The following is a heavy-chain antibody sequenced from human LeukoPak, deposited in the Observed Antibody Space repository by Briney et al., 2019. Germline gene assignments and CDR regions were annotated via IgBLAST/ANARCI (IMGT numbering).Heavy chain of an antibody. V-gene: IGHV4-4*07. D-gene: IGHD6-19*01. J-gene: IGHJ4*02. Sequence: SETLSLTCTVSGGSISNYYWSWIRQPAGKGLEWIGRIYSSGSTNYNPSLKSRVTMSVETSKNQFSLKLGSVTAADAAMYYCARPRSSSGWDGDFDYWGQGTLVTVSS. CDR2: IYSSGST. CDR3: ARPRSSSGWDGDFDY. CDR1: GGSISNYY.